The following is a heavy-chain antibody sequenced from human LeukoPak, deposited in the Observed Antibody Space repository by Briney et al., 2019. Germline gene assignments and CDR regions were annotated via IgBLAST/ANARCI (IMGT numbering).Heavy chain of an antibody. CDR3: ARGRFLEWLSPGKGTVPRIVFDY. V-gene: IGHV1-2*02. CDR2: INPNSGGT. D-gene: IGHD3-3*01. CDR1: GYTFTGYY. J-gene: IGHJ4*02. Sequence: GASVKVSCKASGYTFTGYYMHWVRQAPGQGLEWMGWINPNSGGTNYAQKFQGRVTMTRDTSISTAYMELSRLRSDDTAVYYCARGRFLEWLSPGKGTVPRIVFDYWGQGTLVTVSS.